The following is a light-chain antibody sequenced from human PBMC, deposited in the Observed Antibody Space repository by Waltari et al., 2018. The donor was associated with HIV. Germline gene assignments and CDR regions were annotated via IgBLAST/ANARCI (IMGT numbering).Light chain of an antibody. V-gene: IGLV1-44*01. CDR1: RSNIGSNT. Sequence: QSVLTQPPSASGTPGQRVTISCSGSRSNIGSNTVTWYQQLPGTAPKLLIYINNQRPSGTPDRFSGSKSGTSASLAISGLQSEDEADYYCAAWDDSLNGRVFGGGTKLTVL. CDR2: INN. CDR3: AAWDDSLNGRV. J-gene: IGLJ3*02.